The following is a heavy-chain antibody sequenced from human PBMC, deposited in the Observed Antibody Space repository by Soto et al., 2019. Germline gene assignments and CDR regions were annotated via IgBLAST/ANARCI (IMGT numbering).Heavy chain of an antibody. Sequence: QVQLQESGPGLVKPSETLSLTCTVSGGSISSYYWSWIRQPPGKGLEWIGYIYYSGSTNYNPSLKSRFSISVDTSKNQFSLKLSSVTAADTDVYYCAREGRIAAAGTLSFHYYGMDGWGQGTTVTVSS. J-gene: IGHJ6*02. CDR2: IYYSGST. CDR3: AREGRIAAAGTLSFHYYGMDG. CDR1: GGSISSYY. D-gene: IGHD6-13*01. V-gene: IGHV4-59*01.